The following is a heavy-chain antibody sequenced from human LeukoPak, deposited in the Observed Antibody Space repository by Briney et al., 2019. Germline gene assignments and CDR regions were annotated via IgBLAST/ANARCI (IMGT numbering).Heavy chain of an antibody. J-gene: IGHJ3*02. CDR1: XFTXXXYE. CDR3: ARGGGDYEDPFDI. D-gene: IGHD4-17*01. CDR2: ISSSGSTT. V-gene: IGHV3-48*03. Sequence: XAAXXFTXXXYEMNWVRQAPGKELEWVSYISSSGSTTYYADSVKGRFTISRDNAKNSLYLQMNSLRAEDTAVYYCARGGGDYEDPFDIWGQGTMVTVSS.